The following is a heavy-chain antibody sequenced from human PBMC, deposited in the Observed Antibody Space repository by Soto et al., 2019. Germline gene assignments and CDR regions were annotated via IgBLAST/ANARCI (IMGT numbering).Heavy chain of an antibody. CDR2: IYYSGST. Sequence: PSETLSLTCTVSSGSMSGYYWNWIRQPPGKGLEWIGYIYYSGSTNYNPSLNRRVSISVDTYKNQFSLTLSSVPAANTAVYSSARAGDYDFWRGYSNDAFDIWGQGTMVTASS. CDR1: SGSMSGYY. D-gene: IGHD3-3*01. J-gene: IGHJ3*02. CDR3: ARAGDYDFWRGYSNDAFDI. V-gene: IGHV4-59*01.